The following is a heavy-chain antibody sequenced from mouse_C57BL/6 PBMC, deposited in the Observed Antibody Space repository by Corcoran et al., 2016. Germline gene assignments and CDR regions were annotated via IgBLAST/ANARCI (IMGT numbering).Heavy chain of an antibody. V-gene: IGHV3-6*01. J-gene: IGHJ4*01. Sequence: DVQLQESGPGLVKPSQSLSLTCSVTGYSITSGYYWNWIRQFPGNKLEWMGYISYDGSNNYNPSLKNRISITRDTSKNQFFLKLNSVTTEDTATYYCARGDYDAYAMDYWGQGTSVTVSS. CDR2: ISYDGSN. CDR3: ARGDYDAYAMDY. CDR1: GYSITSGYY. D-gene: IGHD2-4*01.